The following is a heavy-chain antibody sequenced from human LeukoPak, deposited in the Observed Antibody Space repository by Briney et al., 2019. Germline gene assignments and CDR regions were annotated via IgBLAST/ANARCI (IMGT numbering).Heavy chain of an antibody. V-gene: IGHV3-64*01. D-gene: IGHD1-7*01. CDR3: ASSPPTGTTWYFDL. CDR2: ISSNGGST. Sequence: GGSLRLSCAASGFTFSSYAMHWVRQAPGQGLEYVSAISSNGGSTYYANSVKGRFTVSRDNYKNTLYLQMGSLRIEDMAVYYCASSPPTGTTWYFDLWGRGTLVTVSS. J-gene: IGHJ2*01. CDR1: GFTFSSYA.